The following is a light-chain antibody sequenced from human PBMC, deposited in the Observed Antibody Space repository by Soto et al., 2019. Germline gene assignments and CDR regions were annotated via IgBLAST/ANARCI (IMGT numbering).Light chain of an antibody. Sequence: EIVLTQSPGTLSLSPGERATLSCRASENVTSNYLAWFQQKPGQSPRLLIFGASTRSTGIPDRFSGSGSGTDFTLTISRLEPEDFAVYYCQQRSSWPFTFGPGTKVDIK. CDR2: GAS. J-gene: IGKJ3*01. CDR1: ENVTSNY. CDR3: QQRSSWPFT. V-gene: IGKV3D-20*02.